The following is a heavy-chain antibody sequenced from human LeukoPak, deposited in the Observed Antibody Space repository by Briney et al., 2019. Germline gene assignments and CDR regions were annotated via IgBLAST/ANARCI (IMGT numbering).Heavy chain of an antibody. D-gene: IGHD6-13*01. CDR3: AKAPGIAAAGTGKYFQH. Sequence: GGSLRLSCAASGFTFSSYAMSWVRQAPGKGLEWVSAISGSGGSTYYADSVKGRFTISRDNAKNSLYLQMNSLRAEDTALYYCAKAPGIAAAGTGKYFQHWGQGTLVTVSS. CDR1: GFTFSSYA. CDR2: ISGSGGST. J-gene: IGHJ1*01. V-gene: IGHV3-23*01.